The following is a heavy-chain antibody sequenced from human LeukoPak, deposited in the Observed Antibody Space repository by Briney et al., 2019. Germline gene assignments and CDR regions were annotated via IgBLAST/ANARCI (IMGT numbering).Heavy chain of an antibody. CDR3: AKDLLSMPTYFDY. CDR1: GFTFSGYA. Sequence: GGSLRLSCAASGFTFSGYAMSWVRQAPGKGLEWVSAISGSGGSTYYADSVKGRFTISRDNSKNTLYLQMNSLRAEDTAVYYCAKDLLSMPTYFDYWGQGTLVTVSS. CDR2: ISGSGGST. V-gene: IGHV3-23*01. D-gene: IGHD2/OR15-2a*01. J-gene: IGHJ4*02.